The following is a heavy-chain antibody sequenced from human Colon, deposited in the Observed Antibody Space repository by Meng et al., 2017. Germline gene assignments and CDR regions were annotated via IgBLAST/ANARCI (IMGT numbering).Heavy chain of an antibody. CDR2: ISGSSNFI. CDR1: GFTFNRYS. V-gene: IGHV3-21*01. CDR3: ARPSRRDGYNAIDY. D-gene: IGHD5-24*01. J-gene: IGHJ4*02. Sequence: EVQLVESGGGLVKPGGSLRLYCAASGFTFNRYSMSWVRQAPGKGLEWVSSISGSSNFIYYADSVKGRFTTSRDTAENSLFLQMDSLRAEDTAVYYCARPSRRDGYNAIDYWGQGTLVTVSS.